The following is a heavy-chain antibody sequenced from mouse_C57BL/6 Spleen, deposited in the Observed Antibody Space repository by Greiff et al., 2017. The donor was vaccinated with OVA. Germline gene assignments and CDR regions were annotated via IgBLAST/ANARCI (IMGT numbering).Heavy chain of an antibody. CDR1: GYTFTSYW. CDR3: ARSNFITTVPTDY. CDR2: IHPNSGST. V-gene: IGHV1-64*01. Sequence: QVQLKQPGAELVKPGASVKLSCKASGYTFTSYWMHWVKQRPGQGLEWIGMIHPNSGSTNYNEKFKSKATLTVDKSSSTAYMQLSSLTSEDSAVYYCARSNFITTVPTDYWGQGTTLTVSS. J-gene: IGHJ2*01. D-gene: IGHD1-2*01.